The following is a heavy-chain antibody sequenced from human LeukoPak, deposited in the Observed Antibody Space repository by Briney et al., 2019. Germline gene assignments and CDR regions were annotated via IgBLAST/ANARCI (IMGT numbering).Heavy chain of an antibody. CDR2: INAVDTNT. CDR3: AKQFLDAN. V-gene: IGHV3-23*01. D-gene: IGHD5-24*01. J-gene: IGHJ4*02. CDR1: GFIFSNYA. Sequence: VWSVRLSCVASGFIFSNYAMTWVRQAPGKGLEYVSTINAVDTNTYYADSVKGRFTVSRDNSKNTLYLQLNRLRAEDTAVYYCAKQFLDANWGQGTLVTGFS.